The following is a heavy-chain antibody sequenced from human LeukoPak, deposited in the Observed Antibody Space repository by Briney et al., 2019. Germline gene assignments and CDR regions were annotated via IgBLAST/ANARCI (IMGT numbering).Heavy chain of an antibody. D-gene: IGHD1-26*01. J-gene: IGHJ3*02. Sequence: GGSLRLSCAASGSTFSSYWMSWVRQAPGKGLEWVANIKRDGSETGGSETYYVDSVMGRFTISRDNAENSLYLQMNSLRVEDTAVYYCARDPGHPWEQLTAAFDIWGQGTMVTVSS. V-gene: IGHV3-7*01. CDR1: GSTFSSYW. CDR2: IKRDGSETGGSET. CDR3: ARDPGHPWEQLTAAFDI.